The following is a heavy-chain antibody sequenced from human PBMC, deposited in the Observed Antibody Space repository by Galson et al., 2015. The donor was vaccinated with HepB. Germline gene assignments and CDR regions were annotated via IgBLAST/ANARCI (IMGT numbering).Heavy chain of an antibody. D-gene: IGHD3-22*01. CDR2: IYPGDSDT. V-gene: IGHV5-51*01. J-gene: IGHJ3*02. CDR1: GYSFTSYW. CDR3: ASRTGYYDSSGYYSSAFDI. Sequence: QSGAEVKKPGESLKISCKGSGYSFTSYWIGWVRQMPGKGLEWMGIIYPGDSDTRYSPSFQGQVTISADKSISTAYLQWSSLKASDTAMYYCASRTGYYDSSGYYSSAFDIWGQGTMATVSS.